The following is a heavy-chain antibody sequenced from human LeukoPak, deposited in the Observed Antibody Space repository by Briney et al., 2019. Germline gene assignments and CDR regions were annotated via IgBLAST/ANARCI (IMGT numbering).Heavy chain of an antibody. D-gene: IGHD6-19*01. CDR1: GGSFSGYY. Sequence: PSETLSLTCAVYGGSFSGYYWSWIRQPPGKGLEWIGEINHSGSTNYNPSLKSRVTISVDTSKNQFSLKLSSVTAADTAVYYCARGQTAVAGNHDAFDIWGQGTMVTVSS. CDR3: ARGQTAVAGNHDAFDI. V-gene: IGHV4-34*01. J-gene: IGHJ3*02. CDR2: INHSGST.